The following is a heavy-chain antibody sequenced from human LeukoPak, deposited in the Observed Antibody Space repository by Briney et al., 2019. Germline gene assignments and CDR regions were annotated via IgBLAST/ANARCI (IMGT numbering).Heavy chain of an antibody. V-gene: IGHV4-59*01. CDR3: ARRYGDYDPYFDY. CDR2: IYYSGTT. D-gene: IGHD4-17*01. Sequence: PSETLSLTCTVSGGSISSYYWSWIRQPPGKGLEWIGYIYYSGTTNYNPSLKSRVTISVDPSKKQFSLKLNSVTAADTAVYFCARRYGDYDPYFDYWGQGTLVTVSS. J-gene: IGHJ4*02. CDR1: GGSISSYY.